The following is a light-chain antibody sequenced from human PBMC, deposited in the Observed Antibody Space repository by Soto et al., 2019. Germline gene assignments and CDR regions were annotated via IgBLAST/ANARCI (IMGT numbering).Light chain of an antibody. CDR3: SSFAGANIWV. CDR1: TSDVGGYEY. J-gene: IGLJ2*01. Sequence: QSALTQPPSASGSPGQTVTISCTGSTSDVGGYEYVSWYQQHPRKAPKLMIFEVNKRPSGVPNRFSGSKSGNTASLTVSGLQSEDEASYYCSSFAGANIWVFGGGTKLTVL. CDR2: EVN. V-gene: IGLV2-8*01.